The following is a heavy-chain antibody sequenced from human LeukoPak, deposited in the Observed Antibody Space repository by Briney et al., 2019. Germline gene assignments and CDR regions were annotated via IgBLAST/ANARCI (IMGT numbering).Heavy chain of an antibody. D-gene: IGHD2-2*01. V-gene: IGHV3-48*01. J-gene: IGHJ3*02. Sequence: GGSLRLSCAASGFTFSSYSMNWVRQAPGKGLEWVSYISSSSSTIYYADSVKGRFTISRDNAKNSLYLQMNSLRAEDTAVYYCATSYCSSTSCSLANAFDIWGQGTMVTVSS. CDR1: GFTFSSYS. CDR2: ISSSSSTI. CDR3: ATSYCSSTSCSLANAFDI.